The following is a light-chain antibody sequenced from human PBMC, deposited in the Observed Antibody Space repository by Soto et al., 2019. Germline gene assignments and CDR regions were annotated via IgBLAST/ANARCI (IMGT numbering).Light chain of an antibody. CDR3: LQDINYPWT. Sequence: TQMTQSPSSLSASVGDRVTITCRASQGIRNDLGWYQQKPGKAPKRLIYAASSLQSGVPPRFSGSGSGTDFTLAISSLQPEDSATYYCLQDINYPWTFGQGTKVDIK. V-gene: IGKV1-6*01. J-gene: IGKJ1*01. CDR2: AAS. CDR1: QGIRND.